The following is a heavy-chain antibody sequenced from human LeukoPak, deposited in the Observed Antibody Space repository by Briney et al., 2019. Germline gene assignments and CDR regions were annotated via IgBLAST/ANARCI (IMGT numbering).Heavy chain of an antibody. J-gene: IGHJ1*01. CDR3: VDPDR. CDR2: FDPEDGET. D-gene: IGHD3-22*01. V-gene: IGHV1-24*01. Sequence: ASVKVSCKVSGYTLTELSMHWVRQAPGKGLEWMGGFDPEDGETIYAQKFQGRVTMTEDTSTDTAYMEMTNLRFDDTAVYYCVDPDRWGQGTLVTVSS. CDR1: GYTLTELS.